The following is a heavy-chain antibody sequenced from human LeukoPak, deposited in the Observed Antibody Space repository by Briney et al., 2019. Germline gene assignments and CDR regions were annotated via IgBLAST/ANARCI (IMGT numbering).Heavy chain of an antibody. CDR2: INPNSGGT. CDR1: GYTFTGYY. J-gene: IGHJ4*02. Sequence: ASVKVSCKASGYTFTGYYMHWVRQAPGQGLEWMGWINPNSGGTNYAQKFQGRVTMTRDTSISTAYMELSRLRSDDTAVYYCARDRRGYDILTGYYHGNYFDYWGQGTLVTVSS. V-gene: IGHV1-2*02. CDR3: ARDRRGYDILTGYYHGNYFDY. D-gene: IGHD3-9*01.